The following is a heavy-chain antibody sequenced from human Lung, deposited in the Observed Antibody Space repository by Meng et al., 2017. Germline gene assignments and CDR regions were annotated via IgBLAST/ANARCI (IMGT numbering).Heavy chain of an antibody. D-gene: IGHD3-10*01. CDR3: ARGTPGRSYSDY. CDR1: DYPFTGYG. J-gene: IGHJ4*02. CDR2: LGAHDGDT. V-gene: IGHV1-18*01. Sequence: QVQPVQSGPEVKKPGAAVKVPCKASDYPFTGYGVSWVRQAPGQGLEWMAWLGAHDGDTSHAPKFKGRVTVSADRPTATAYMELRSLRSDDTAVYYCARGTPGRSYSDYWGQGTLVTVSS.